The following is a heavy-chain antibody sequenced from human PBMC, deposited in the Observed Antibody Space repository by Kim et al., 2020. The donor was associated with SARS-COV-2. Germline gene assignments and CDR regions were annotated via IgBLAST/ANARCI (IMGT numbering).Heavy chain of an antibody. CDR3: AKEGSGRYLESYFDY. CDR1: GFTFSSYA. V-gene: IGHV3-33*06. D-gene: IGHD1-26*01. J-gene: IGHJ4*01. CDR2: IWYDGSNK. Sequence: GGSLRLSCAASGFTFSSYAMHWVRQAPGKGLEWVAVIWYDGSNKYYADSVKGRFTISRDNSKNTLYLQMNSLRAEDTAVYYWAKEGSGRYLESYFDYWG.